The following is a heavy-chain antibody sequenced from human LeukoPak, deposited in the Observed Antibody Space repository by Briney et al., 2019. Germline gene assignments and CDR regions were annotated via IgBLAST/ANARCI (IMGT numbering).Heavy chain of an antibody. J-gene: IGHJ4*02. V-gene: IGHV4-4*02. CDR1: GGSIRSSNW. Sequence: SGTLSLTCAVSGGSIRSSNWWSWVRQPPGKGLEWIGEIYHSGTTNYNPSLKSRVTISVDKSKNQLSLQLNSVTAADTAVYYCAARYCSGGSCYPQYWGQGTLVTVSS. CDR3: AARYCSGGSCYPQY. CDR2: IYHSGTT. D-gene: IGHD2-15*01.